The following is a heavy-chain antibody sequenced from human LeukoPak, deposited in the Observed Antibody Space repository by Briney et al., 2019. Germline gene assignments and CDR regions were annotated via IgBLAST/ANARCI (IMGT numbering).Heavy chain of an antibody. D-gene: IGHD5-24*01. V-gene: IGHV3-15*01. J-gene: IGHJ6*03. CDR3: TTDGRWLQQLYYYMDV. CDR1: GGTFSSYA. Sequence: SCKASGGTFSSYAISWVRQAPGEGLEWVGRIKSKTDGGTTDYAAPVKGRFTISRDDSKNTLYLQMNSLKTEDTAVYYCTTDGRWLQQLYYYMDVWGKGTTVTVSS. CDR2: IKSKTDGGTT.